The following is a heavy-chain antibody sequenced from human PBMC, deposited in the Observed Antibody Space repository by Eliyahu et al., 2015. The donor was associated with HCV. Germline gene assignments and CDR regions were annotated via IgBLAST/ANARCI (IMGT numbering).Heavy chain of an antibody. CDR2: ISWNSERV. CDR1: GFTFGDYA. CDR3: AKDMAGDPTD. V-gene: IGHV3-9*01. D-gene: IGHD1-26*01. J-gene: IGHJ4*02. Sequence: EVQWVESGGGLVQPGRSLRLSCVASGFTFGDYAMHWVRQAPGEGLEWVSGISWNSERVGYADSVKGRFTISRDNAKNSLYLQMNSLTVEDTALYHCAKDMAGDPTDWGQGTLVTVSS.